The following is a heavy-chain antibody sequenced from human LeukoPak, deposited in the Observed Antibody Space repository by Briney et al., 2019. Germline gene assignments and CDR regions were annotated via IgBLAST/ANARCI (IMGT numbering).Heavy chain of an antibody. CDR2: IIPIFGTA. D-gene: IGHD4-17*01. CDR1: GGTFSSYA. Sequence: EASVKVSCKASGGTFSSYAISWVRQAPGQGLEWMGGIIPIFGTANYAQKFQGRVTITADESTSTAYMELSRLRSEDTAVYYCARGDYGDYGYWGQGTLVTVSS. CDR3: ARGDYGDYGY. J-gene: IGHJ4*02. V-gene: IGHV1-69*01.